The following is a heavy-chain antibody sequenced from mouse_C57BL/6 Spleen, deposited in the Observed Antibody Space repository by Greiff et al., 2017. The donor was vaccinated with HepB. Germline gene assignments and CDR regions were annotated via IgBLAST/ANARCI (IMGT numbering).Heavy chain of an antibody. V-gene: IGHV5-17*01. CDR3: ADYGSREGDAMDY. D-gene: IGHD1-1*01. CDR1: GFTFSDYG. CDR2: ISSGSSTI. Sequence: EVQRVESGGGLVKPGGSLKLSCAASGFTFSDYGMHWVRQAPEKGLEWVPYISSGSSTIYYADTVKGRFTISRDNAKNTLFLQMTSLRSEDTAMYYCADYGSREGDAMDYWGQGTSVTVSS. J-gene: IGHJ4*01.